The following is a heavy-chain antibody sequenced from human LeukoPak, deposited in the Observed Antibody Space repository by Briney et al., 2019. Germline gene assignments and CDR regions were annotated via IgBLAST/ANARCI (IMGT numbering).Heavy chain of an antibody. D-gene: IGHD3-9*01. Sequence: GGSLRLSCAASGFTFSSYDIHWVRQAPGKGLEWVAFIRYDGSNKYYADSVRGRFTISRDNSKNSLYLQMNSLRAEDTAVYYCARTLRYFDWLLSGAFDIWGQGTMVTVSS. J-gene: IGHJ3*02. V-gene: IGHV3-30*02. CDR3: ARTLRYFDWLLSGAFDI. CDR2: IRYDGSNK. CDR1: GFTFSSYD.